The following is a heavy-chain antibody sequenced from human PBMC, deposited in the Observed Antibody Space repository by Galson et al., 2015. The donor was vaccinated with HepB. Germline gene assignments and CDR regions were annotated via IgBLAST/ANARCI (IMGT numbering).Heavy chain of an antibody. CDR2: IYYSGST. Sequence: ETLSLTCTVSGGSISSSSYYWGWIRQPPGKGLEWIGSIYYSGSTYYNPSLKSRVTISLDTAKKQLSLKLSSVTAADTAVYYCARLLCTTSCLIELRFLEWSTYFDYWGQGTLVTVSS. J-gene: IGHJ4*02. CDR1: GGSISSSSYY. D-gene: IGHD3-3*01. CDR3: ARLLCTTSCLIELRFLEWSTYFDY. V-gene: IGHV4-39*01.